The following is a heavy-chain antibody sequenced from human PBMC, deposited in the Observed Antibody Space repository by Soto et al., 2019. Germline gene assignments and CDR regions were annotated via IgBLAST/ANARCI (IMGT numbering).Heavy chain of an antibody. Sequence: ASETLSLTCAVYGGSFSGYYWSWIRQPPGKGLEWIGEINHSGSTNYNPSLKSRVTISVDTSKNQFSLKLSSVTAADTAVYYCASGGPYYQEDYWGQGTLVTVSS. CDR3: ASGGPYYQEDY. J-gene: IGHJ4*02. CDR2: INHSGST. D-gene: IGHD3-10*01. V-gene: IGHV4-34*01. CDR1: GGSFSGYY.